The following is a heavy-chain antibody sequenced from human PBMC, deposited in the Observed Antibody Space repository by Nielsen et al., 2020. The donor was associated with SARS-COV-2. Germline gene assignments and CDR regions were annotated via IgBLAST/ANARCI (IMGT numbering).Heavy chain of an antibody. CDR3: ARGVRTIFGVVTYYFDY. CDR2: INPNSGGT. CDR1: DNTFFSYS. J-gene: IGHJ4*02. V-gene: IGHV1-2*04. Sequence: ASVKVSCKASDNTFFSYSIIWVRQAPGQGLEWMGWINPNSGGTNYAQKFQGWVTMTRDTSISTAYMELSRLRSDDTAVYYCARGVRTIFGVVTYYFDYWGQGTLVTVSS. D-gene: IGHD3-3*01.